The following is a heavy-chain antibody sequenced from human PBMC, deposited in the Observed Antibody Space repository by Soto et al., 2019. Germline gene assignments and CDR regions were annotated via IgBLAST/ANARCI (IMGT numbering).Heavy chain of an antibody. V-gene: IGHV3-23*01. Sequence: GGSLRLSCAASGFIFSSYAMSWVRQAPGKGLEWVSAISGSDGSTYYADSVKGRFTISRDNSRNTLYLQMNSLRAEDTAVYYCAKDGVAHIPLYTSGSSYDHWGQGTLVTVSS. CDR2: ISGSDGST. J-gene: IGHJ4*02. CDR1: GFIFSSYA. CDR3: AKDGVAHIPLYTSGSSYDH. D-gene: IGHD3-22*01.